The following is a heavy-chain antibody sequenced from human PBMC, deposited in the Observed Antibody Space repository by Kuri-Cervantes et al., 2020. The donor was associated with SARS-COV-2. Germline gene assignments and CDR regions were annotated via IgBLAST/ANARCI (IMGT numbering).Heavy chain of an antibody. D-gene: IGHD5-18*01. V-gene: IGHV4-59*01. J-gene: IGHJ4*02. CDR1: GGSISSCY. CDR3: ASYPLWLRGFDY. Sequence: ESLKISCTVSGGSISSCYWSWIRQPPGKGLEWIGYIYYSGSTNYNPSLKSRVTISVDTSKNQFSLKLSSVTAADTAVYYCASYPLWLRGFDYWGQGTLVTVSS. CDR2: IYYSGST.